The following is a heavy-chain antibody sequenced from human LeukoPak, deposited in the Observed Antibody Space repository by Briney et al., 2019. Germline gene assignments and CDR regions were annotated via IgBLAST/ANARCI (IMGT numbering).Heavy chain of an antibody. Sequence: PGGSLRLSCAASGYSFSNYGLKWVRQAPGQGLEWVSYISSDRRNIYYADSVKGRFTISRDNAENSLYLQMNSLRAEDTAVYYCARDLNWACDYWGQGTLVTVSS. V-gene: IGHV3-48*01. CDR3: ARDLNWACDY. CDR1: GYSFSNYG. CDR2: ISSDRRNI. D-gene: IGHD7-27*01. J-gene: IGHJ4*02.